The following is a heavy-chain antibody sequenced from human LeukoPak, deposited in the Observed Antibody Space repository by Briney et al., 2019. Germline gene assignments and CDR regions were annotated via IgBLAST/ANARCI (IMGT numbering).Heavy chain of an antibody. D-gene: IGHD4-11*01. CDR2: ISGSGGST. CDR1: GSSFYNFA. Sequence: GGSLRLSCAASGSSFYNFAMSWVRQAPGKGLEWVSGISGSGGSTFYADSVKGQFTISRDNAKNTLYLQMNSLRAEDTAVYYCARGLVPGFLDYWGQGTPVTVSS. J-gene: IGHJ4*02. V-gene: IGHV3-23*01. CDR3: ARGLVPGFLDY.